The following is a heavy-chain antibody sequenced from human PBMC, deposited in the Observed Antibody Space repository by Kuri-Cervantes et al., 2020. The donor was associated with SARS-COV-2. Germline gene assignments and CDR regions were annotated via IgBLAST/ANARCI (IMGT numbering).Heavy chain of an antibody. CDR1: GFTFSSYG. V-gene: IGHV3-30*18. Sequence: GSLRLSCAASGFTFSSYGMHWVCQAPGKGLEWVAVISYDGSNKYYADSVKGRFTISRDNSKNTLYLQMNSLRAEDTAVYYCAKDCGGDCYLDYWGQGTLVTVSS. D-gene: IGHD2-21*02. J-gene: IGHJ4*02. CDR3: AKDCGGDCYLDY. CDR2: ISYDGSNK.